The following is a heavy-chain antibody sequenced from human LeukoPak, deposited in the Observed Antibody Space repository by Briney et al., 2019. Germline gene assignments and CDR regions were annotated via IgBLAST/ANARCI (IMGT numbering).Heavy chain of an antibody. Sequence: GGSLRLSCAASGFTFSSYGMHWVRQARGMGLDRVAFIRYDGSNKNYVDSVKGRFTISRDNSKNTLYLQMNSLRAEDTAVYYCAKSVPAIRGEIDYWGQGTLVTVSS. J-gene: IGHJ4*02. CDR3: AKSVPAIRGEIDY. CDR2: IRYDGSNK. CDR1: GFTFSSYG. D-gene: IGHD3-10*01. V-gene: IGHV3-30*02.